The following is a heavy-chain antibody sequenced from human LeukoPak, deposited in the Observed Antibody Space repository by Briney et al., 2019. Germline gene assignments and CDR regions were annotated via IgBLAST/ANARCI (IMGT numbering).Heavy chain of an antibody. J-gene: IGHJ5*02. CDR3: AREVVVVVPAAILGKNNYATPNWFDP. Sequence: GGSLRLSCAASGFTFSSYSMNWVRQAPGKGLEWVSSISSSSSYIYYADSVKGRFTISRDNAKNSLYLQMNSLRAEDTAVYYCAREVVVVVPAAILGKNNYATPNWFDPWGQGTLVTVSS. CDR2: ISSSSSYI. CDR1: GFTFSSYS. V-gene: IGHV3-21*01. D-gene: IGHD2-2*02.